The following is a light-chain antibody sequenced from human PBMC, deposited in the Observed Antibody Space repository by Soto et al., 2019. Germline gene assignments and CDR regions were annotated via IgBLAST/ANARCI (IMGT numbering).Light chain of an antibody. J-gene: IGKJ4*01. CDR1: QSVSSN. Sequence: EIVVTQSPGTLSVSPGERATLSCRASQSVSSNLAWYQHKPGQAPRLLIYGASTRATGIPARFSGSGSGTEFTLTITSLQSEDFAVYYCQQYNDWPLTFGGGTKVEIK. V-gene: IGKV3-15*01. CDR2: GAS. CDR3: QQYNDWPLT.